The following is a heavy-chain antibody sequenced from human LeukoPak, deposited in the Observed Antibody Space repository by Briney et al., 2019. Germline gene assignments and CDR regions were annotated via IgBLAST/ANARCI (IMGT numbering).Heavy chain of an antibody. J-gene: IGHJ6*03. V-gene: IGHV4-34*01. CDR2: ISHSGST. D-gene: IGHD3-22*01. Sequence: SETLSLTCTVSGGSISSYYWSWIRQPPGKGLEWIGEISHSGSTNYNPSLKSRVTISVDTSKNQFSLKLSSVTAADTAVYYCARLVTMIVVVRATEIMDVWGKGTTVTISS. CDR1: GGSISSYY. CDR3: ARLVTMIVVVRATEIMDV.